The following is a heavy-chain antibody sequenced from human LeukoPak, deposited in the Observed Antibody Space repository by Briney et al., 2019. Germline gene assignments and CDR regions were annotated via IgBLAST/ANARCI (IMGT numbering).Heavy chain of an antibody. Sequence: PSETLSLTCTVSGGSISTYYWSWIRQPAGEGLEWIGRIYSSGSTNYSPSLKSRVTMSVDTSKNQFSLELSSVTAADTAVYYCAKLIAVAAPFDYWGQGTLVTVSS. D-gene: IGHD6-19*01. J-gene: IGHJ4*02. CDR2: IYSSGST. V-gene: IGHV4-4*07. CDR1: GGSISTYY. CDR3: AKLIAVAAPFDY.